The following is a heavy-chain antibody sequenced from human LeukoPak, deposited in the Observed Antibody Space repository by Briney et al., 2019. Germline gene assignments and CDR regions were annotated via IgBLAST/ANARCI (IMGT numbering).Heavy chain of an antibody. V-gene: IGHV1-18*01. CDR3: ARDDGSGGSCYGLDY. D-gene: IGHD2-15*01. Sequence: GASVKVSCKASGYTFTSYGISWVRQAPGQGLEWMGWISAYNGNTNYAQKLQGRVTMTTDTSTSTAYMGLRSLRSDDTAVYYCARDDGSGGSCYGLDYWGQGTLVTVSS. CDR1: GYTFTSYG. CDR2: ISAYNGNT. J-gene: IGHJ4*02.